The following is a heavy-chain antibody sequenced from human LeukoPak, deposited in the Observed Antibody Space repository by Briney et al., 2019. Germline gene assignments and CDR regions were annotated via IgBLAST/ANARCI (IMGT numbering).Heavy chain of an antibody. Sequence: SVKVSCKASGGTFSSYAISWVRQAPGHGLEWMGGIIPIFGTANYAQKFQGRVTITADESTSTAYMELSSLRSEDTAVYYCAREKGYCSSTSCPGTWFDPWGQGTLVTVSS. J-gene: IGHJ5*02. CDR1: GGTFSSYA. CDR2: IIPIFGTA. D-gene: IGHD2-2*01. V-gene: IGHV1-69*13. CDR3: AREKGYCSSTSCPGTWFDP.